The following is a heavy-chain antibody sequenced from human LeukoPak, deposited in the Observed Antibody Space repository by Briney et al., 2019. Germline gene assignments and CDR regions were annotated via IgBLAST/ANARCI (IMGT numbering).Heavy chain of an antibody. Sequence: GGSLRLSCAASGFSFRDYTLNWVRQAPGKGLEWVSSMTGRKSYIFYADFLKGRFTISRDNAENSLYLQMNSLRAEDTAVYYCAELGITMIGGVWGKGTTVTISS. CDR1: GFSFRDYT. D-gene: IGHD3-10*02. CDR2: MTGRKSYI. CDR3: AELGITMIGGV. V-gene: IGHV3-21*01. J-gene: IGHJ6*04.